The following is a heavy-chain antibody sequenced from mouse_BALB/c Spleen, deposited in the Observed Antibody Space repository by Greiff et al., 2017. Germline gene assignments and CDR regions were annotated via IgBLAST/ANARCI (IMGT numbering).Heavy chain of an antibody. CDR2: ISSGGGST. CDR1: GFAFSSYD. J-gene: IGHJ4*01. CDR3: ARQGDYYGTHDYAMDY. D-gene: IGHD1-1*01. Sequence: EVQLVESGGGLVKPGGSLKLSCAASGFAFSSYDLSWVRQTPEKRLEWVAYISSGGGSTYYPDTVKGRFTISRDNAKNTLYLQMSSLKSEDTAMYYCARQGDYYGTHDYAMDYWGQGTAVTVSS. V-gene: IGHV5-12-1*01.